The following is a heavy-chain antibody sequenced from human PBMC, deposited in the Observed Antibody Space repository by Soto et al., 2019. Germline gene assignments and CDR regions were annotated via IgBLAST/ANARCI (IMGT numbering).Heavy chain of an antibody. D-gene: IGHD6-19*01. Sequence: ASVKVSCKASGGTFSSYAISWVRQAPGQGLEWMGGIIPIFGTANYAQKFQGRVTITADESTSTAYMELSSLRSEDTAVYYCARAIAVAGTRAFDIWGQGTMVTVSS. CDR3: ARAIAVAGTRAFDI. J-gene: IGHJ3*02. CDR1: GGTFSSYA. V-gene: IGHV1-69*13. CDR2: IIPIFGTA.